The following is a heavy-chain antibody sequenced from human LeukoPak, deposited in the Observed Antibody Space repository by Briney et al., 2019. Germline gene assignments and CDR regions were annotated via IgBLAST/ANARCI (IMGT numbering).Heavy chain of an antibody. J-gene: IGHJ4*02. V-gene: IGHV3-66*01. CDR1: EFSVGSNY. Sequence: GGSLRLSCAASEFSVGSNYMSWVRQAPGKGLEWVSVIYSGGSTYYADSVKGRFTISRDNSKNTLYLQMNSLRAEDTAVYYCARDRYSGSYYGDFDYWGQGTLVTVSS. CDR3: ARDRYSGSYYGDFDY. CDR2: IYSGGST. D-gene: IGHD1-26*01.